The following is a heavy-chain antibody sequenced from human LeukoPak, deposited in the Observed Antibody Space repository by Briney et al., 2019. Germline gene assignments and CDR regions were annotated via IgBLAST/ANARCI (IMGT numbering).Heavy chain of an antibody. CDR1: GGSISSGGYY. Sequence: SETLSLTCTVSGGSISSGGYYWSWIRQHPGKGLEWIGYIYYSGSTYYNPSLKSRVTISVDTSKNQFSLKLSSVTAADTAVYYCARGYSGYDFDYWGQGTLVTVSS. D-gene: IGHD5-12*01. V-gene: IGHV4-31*03. CDR2: IYYSGST. J-gene: IGHJ4*02. CDR3: ARGYSGYDFDY.